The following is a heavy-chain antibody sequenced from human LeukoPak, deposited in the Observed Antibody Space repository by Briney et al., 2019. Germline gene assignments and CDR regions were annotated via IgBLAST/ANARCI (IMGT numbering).Heavy chain of an antibody. CDR3: ARVQSTVRGIQGPFDL. Sequence: GGSLKLSCAASGFTFSTYAMHWVRQAPGKGLEYVSAIKNNGGGTYYASSVQGRFTVSRDNSRSTLYLQMDSLRPDDMAIYYCARVQSTVRGIQGPFDLWGQGTLVTVS. J-gene: IGHJ4*02. CDR2: IKNNGGGT. CDR1: GFTFSTYA. V-gene: IGHV3-64*01. D-gene: IGHD3-10*01.